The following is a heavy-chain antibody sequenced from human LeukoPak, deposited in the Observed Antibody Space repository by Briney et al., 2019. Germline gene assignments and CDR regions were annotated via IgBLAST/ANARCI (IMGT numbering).Heavy chain of an antibody. V-gene: IGHV3-11*01. J-gene: IGHJ4*02. CDR3: ATDRLGYSTSQDY. D-gene: IGHD6-13*01. Sequence: GGSLRLSCSASGFTFSDYYMSWIRQAPGKGLEWVSYISSSASTIYYADSMKGRFTITRDNAKNSLYLQMNSLRAEDTAVYYCATDRLGYSTSQDYWGQGTLVTVSS. CDR2: ISSSASTI. CDR1: GFTFSDYY.